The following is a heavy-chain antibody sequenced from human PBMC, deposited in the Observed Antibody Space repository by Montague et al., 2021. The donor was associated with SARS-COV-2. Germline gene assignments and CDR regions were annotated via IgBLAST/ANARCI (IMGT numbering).Heavy chain of an antibody. J-gene: IGHJ4*02. V-gene: IGHV4-38-2*02. Sequence: SETLSLTCTVSGDSITNNYYWGWIRQPPGKGLEWIGTIYHSGTTYYNPSPKSGVTISVDTSNNQFSLKLTSVTAAATAVYYCSRRHIVASNRAFDYWGQGTLVTVSS. CDR1: GDSITNNYY. CDR2: IYHSGTT. D-gene: IGHD2-21*01. CDR3: SRRHIVASNRAFDY.